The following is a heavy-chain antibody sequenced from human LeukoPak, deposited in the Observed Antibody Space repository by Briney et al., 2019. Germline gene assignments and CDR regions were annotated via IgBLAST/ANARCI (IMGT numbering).Heavy chain of an antibody. CDR1: GFIFSDFA. D-gene: IGHD6-13*01. J-gene: IGHJ4*02. Sequence: GGSLRLSCAASGFIFSDFAMSWVRQAPGKGLEWVSGMSASGSHTHSADFVKGRFTISRDNFKNTLYLQMNGLRVEDTAVYYCARVIWRQLAPFDYWGQGALVTVSS. CDR2: MSASGSHT. CDR3: ARVIWRQLAPFDY. V-gene: IGHV3-23*01.